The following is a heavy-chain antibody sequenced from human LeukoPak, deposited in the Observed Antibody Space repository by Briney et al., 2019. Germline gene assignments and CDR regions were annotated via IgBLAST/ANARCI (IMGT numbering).Heavy chain of an antibody. Sequence: PSETLSLTCAVYGGSFSGYYWSWIRQPPGKGLEWIGEINHSGSTNYNPSLKSRVTISVDTSKDQFSLKLSSVTAADTAVYYCAAYCSSTSCTNYYYYGMDVWGQGTMVTVSS. D-gene: IGHD2-2*01. CDR2: INHSGST. V-gene: IGHV4-34*01. CDR3: AAYCSSTSCTNYYYYGMDV. CDR1: GGSFSGYY. J-gene: IGHJ6*02.